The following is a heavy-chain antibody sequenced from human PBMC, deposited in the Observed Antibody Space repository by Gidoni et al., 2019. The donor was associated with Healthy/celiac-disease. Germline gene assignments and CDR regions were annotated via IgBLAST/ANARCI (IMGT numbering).Heavy chain of an antibody. CDR3: AIWASYRTNAFYI. V-gene: IGHV4-31*03. D-gene: IGHD3-16*02. J-gene: IGHJ3*02. CDR1: GGYISSGGYY. CDR2: IDYRGST. Sequence: QGQLQEAGPGRVKPSQNLSHTCHVAGGYISSGGYYWCWNRQHPGTGLAWIVYIDYRGSTYYTPSLQSRVTISVDTPKNQFSLKLSSVTAADTALYYCAIWASYRTNAFYIWGQGTMVTVSS.